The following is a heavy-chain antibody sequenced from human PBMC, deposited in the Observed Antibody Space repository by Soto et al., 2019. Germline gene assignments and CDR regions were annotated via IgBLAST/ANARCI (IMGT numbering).Heavy chain of an antibody. V-gene: IGHV4-59*01. D-gene: IGHD3-10*01. CDR3: ARDLGVRGVIIGPDYYYGMDV. CDR1: VGSISSYY. Sequence: PSETLSLTCTVSVGSISSYYWSLILQPPGKGLECIWYIYYSGRTTYNPSLQIRVTISVTTSKNQCSLKRSSVTAAATAVYYCARDLGVRGVIIGPDYYYGMDVWRRGTTLTVSS. CDR2: IYYSGRT. J-gene: IGHJ6*02.